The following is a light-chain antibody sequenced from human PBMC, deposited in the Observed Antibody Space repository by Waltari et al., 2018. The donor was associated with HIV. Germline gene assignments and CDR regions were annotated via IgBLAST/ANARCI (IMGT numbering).Light chain of an antibody. CDR3: CSYASTTDTYVV. Sequence: QSALTQPPTASGSPGQSVTISCSGTSNDVGPYDYVSWYQQHPDKAPRLIIYEVYKRPSGVPDRFSGSKSGNTASLTVSGLQAEDEADYCCCSYASTTDTYVVFGGGTKLTVL. CDR2: EVY. V-gene: IGLV2-8*01. J-gene: IGLJ2*01. CDR1: SNDVGPYDY.